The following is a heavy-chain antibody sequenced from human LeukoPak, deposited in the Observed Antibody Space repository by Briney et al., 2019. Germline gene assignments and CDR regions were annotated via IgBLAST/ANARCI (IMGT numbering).Heavy chain of an antibody. J-gene: IGHJ6*03. CDR3: ARAFGDGYNQGYYMDV. V-gene: IGHV1-8*01. CDR2: MNPNSGNT. Sequence: GASVKVSCKASGYTFTSYDINWARQATGQGLEWMGWMNPNSGNTGYAQKFQGRVTMTRNTSISTAYMELSSLRSEDTAVYYCARAFGDGYNQGYYMDVWGKGTTVTVSS. D-gene: IGHD5-24*01. CDR1: GYTFTSYD.